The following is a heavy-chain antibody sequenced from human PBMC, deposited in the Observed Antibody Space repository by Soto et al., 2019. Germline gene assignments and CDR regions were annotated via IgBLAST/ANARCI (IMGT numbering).Heavy chain of an antibody. Sequence: DTLSLTCAFSSFYISSGCYWGWARKPPGKGLEWIGSIYHSGTTNYSPSLKSRVTISIDTSKNQFSLTLRSVTAADAAVYYCAKDAVYKDGLWLMDQWGQGTQVTVSS. CDR1: SFYISSGCY. CDR3: AKDAVYKDGLWLMDQ. D-gene: IGHD2-8*01. J-gene: IGHJ4*02. V-gene: IGHV4-38-2*02. CDR2: IYHSGTT.